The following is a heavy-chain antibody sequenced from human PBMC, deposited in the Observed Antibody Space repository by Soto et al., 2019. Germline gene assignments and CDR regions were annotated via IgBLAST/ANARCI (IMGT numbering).Heavy chain of an antibody. Sequence: GASVKVSCKASGYTFTSYYMHWVRQAPGQGLEWMGGIIPIFGTANYAQKFQGRVTITADESTSTAYMELSSLRSEDTAVYYCALYSLSSYGMDVWGQGTTVTVSS. CDR3: ALYSLSSYGMDV. V-gene: IGHV1-69*13. CDR2: IIPIFGTA. D-gene: IGHD3-16*01. CDR1: GYTFTSYY. J-gene: IGHJ6*02.